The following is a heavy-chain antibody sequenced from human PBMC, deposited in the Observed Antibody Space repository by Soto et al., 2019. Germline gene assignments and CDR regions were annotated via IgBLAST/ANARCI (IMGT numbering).Heavy chain of an antibody. CDR3: ASGQPQDYCSGGSCYSLAHYYYGMDV. CDR1: GGTFSSYA. D-gene: IGHD2-15*01. CDR2: IIPIFGTA. J-gene: IGHJ6*02. Sequence: QVQLVQSGAEVKKPGSSVKVSCKASGGTFSSYAISWVRQAPGQGLEWMGGIIPIFGTANYAQKFQGRVTITADESTRTAYMELSSLRSEDTAVYYCASGQPQDYCSGGSCYSLAHYYYGMDVWGQVTTVTVSS. V-gene: IGHV1-69*01.